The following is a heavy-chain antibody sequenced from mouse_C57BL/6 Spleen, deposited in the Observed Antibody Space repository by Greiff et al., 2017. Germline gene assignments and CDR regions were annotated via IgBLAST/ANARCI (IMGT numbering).Heavy chain of an antibody. D-gene: IGHD1-1*01. V-gene: IGHV1-82*01. J-gene: IGHJ1*03. CDR2: LYPGDGDT. CDR3: ASPTVVEPYWYFDV. Sequence: VQLQQSGPELVKPGASVKISCKASGYAFSSSWMNWVKQRPGKGLEWIGRLYPGDGDTNYNGKFKGKATLTADKSSSTTYIQLSSLTSEDSAVYVCASPTVVEPYWYFDVWGTGTTVTVSS. CDR1: GYAFSSSW.